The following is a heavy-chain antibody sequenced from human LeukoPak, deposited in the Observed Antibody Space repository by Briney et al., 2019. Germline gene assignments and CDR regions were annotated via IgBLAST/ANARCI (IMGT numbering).Heavy chain of an antibody. V-gene: IGHV3-30*18. CDR2: ISYDGSNK. CDR1: GFTFSSYG. J-gene: IGHJ4*02. CDR3: AKDPNYDILTGYLDY. Sequence: PGGSLRLSCAASGFTFSSYGMHWVRQAPGKGLEWVAVISYDGSNKYYADSVKGRFTISRDNSKNTLYLQMNSLRAVDTAVYYCAKDPNYDILTGYLDYWGQGTLVTVSS. D-gene: IGHD3-9*01.